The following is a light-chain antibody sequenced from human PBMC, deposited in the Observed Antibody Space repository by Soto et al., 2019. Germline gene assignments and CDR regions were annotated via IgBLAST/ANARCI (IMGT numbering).Light chain of an antibody. Sequence: DIQMTQSPSSLSASIGDRVTITCRASQTISDFLNWYQLKPGKAPKLLIYAASSLQSGVPSRFSGSGSGTDFTLTISSLQPDDFATYYCQQYNTYSTFGQGTRLEIK. CDR3: QQYNTYST. CDR2: AAS. J-gene: IGKJ5*01. CDR1: QTISDF. V-gene: IGKV1-39*01.